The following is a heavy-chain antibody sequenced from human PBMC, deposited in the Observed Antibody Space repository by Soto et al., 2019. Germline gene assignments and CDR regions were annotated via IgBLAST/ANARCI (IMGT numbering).Heavy chain of an antibody. Sequence: PGGSLRLSCAASGFTFSSYGMHWVRQAPGKGLEWVAVISYDGSNKYYADSVKGRFTISRDNSKNTLYLQMNSLRAEDTAVYYCAKARTTGTPIRWCDPWGQGTMVTVSS. D-gene: IGHD1-1*01. CDR3: AKARTTGTPIRWCDP. CDR2: ISYDGSNK. CDR1: GFTFSSYG. V-gene: IGHV3-30*18. J-gene: IGHJ5*02.